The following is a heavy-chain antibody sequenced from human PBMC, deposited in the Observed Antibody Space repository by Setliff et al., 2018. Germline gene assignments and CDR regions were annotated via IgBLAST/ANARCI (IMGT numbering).Heavy chain of an antibody. D-gene: IGHD6-19*01. J-gene: IGHJ4*02. V-gene: IGHV3-7*01. CDR2: INDDGSAT. Sequence: GGSLRLSCAGSGFTFRNHWMTWVRQAPGKGLEWVANINDDGSATYYVDSVKGRFTISRDNAKNSLYLQMDDLRGYDTALYYCARYTNGCPDWGQGTLVTVSS. CDR1: GFTFRNHW. CDR3: ARYTNGCPD.